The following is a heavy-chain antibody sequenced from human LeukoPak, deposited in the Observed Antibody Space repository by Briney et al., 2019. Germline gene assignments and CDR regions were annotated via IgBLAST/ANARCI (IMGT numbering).Heavy chain of an antibody. CDR1: GYTFIYYA. Sequence: ASVKVSCKASGYTFIYYAMNWVRQAPGQGLEWMGWINTNTGNPTYAQGFIGRFVFSLDTSVSTAYLQISSLKAEDTAVYYCARQFSIGPMATETDYWGQGTLVTVSS. J-gene: IGHJ4*02. CDR2: INTNTGNP. V-gene: IGHV7-4-1*02. D-gene: IGHD5-24*01. CDR3: ARQFSIGPMATETDY.